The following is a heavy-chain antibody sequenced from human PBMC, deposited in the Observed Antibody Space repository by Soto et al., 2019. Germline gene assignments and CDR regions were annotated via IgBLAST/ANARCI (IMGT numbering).Heavy chain of an antibody. J-gene: IGHJ6*02. V-gene: IGHV4-31*03. CDR3: ASLRSYYYGMDV. CDR2: IYYSGST. Sequence: PSETLSLTCTVSGGSFSSGGYYWSWIRQHPGKGLEWIGYIYYSGSTYYNPSLKSRVTISVDTSKNQFSLKLSSVTAADTAVYYCASLRSYYYGMDVWGQGTTVTVSS. CDR1: GGSFSSGGYY. D-gene: IGHD4-17*01.